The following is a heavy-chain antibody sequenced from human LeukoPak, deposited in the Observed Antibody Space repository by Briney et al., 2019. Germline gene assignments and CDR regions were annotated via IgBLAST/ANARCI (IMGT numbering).Heavy chain of an antibody. CDR2: IWYDVSNK. D-gene: IGHD3-22*01. CDR3: ARDTDIVATIFPYYYDSSGYFGLPDY. CDR1: GFTFSSYG. V-gene: IGHV3-33*01. J-gene: IGHJ4*02. Sequence: PGGSLRLSCAASGFTFSSYGMHWVRQAPGEGLEWVAVIWYDVSNKYYADSVKGRFTISRDNSKNTLYLQMNSLRAEDTAVYYCARDTDIVATIFPYYYDSSGYFGLPDYWGQGTLVTVSS.